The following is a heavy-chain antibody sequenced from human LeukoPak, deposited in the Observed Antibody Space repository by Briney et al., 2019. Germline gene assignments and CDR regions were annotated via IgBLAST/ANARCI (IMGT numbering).Heavy chain of an antibody. V-gene: IGHV3-43D*03. CDR3: AKDYDSDLYYFDY. CDR2: ISWDGGST. Sequence: GGSLRLSCAVSGFTFDDYAMHWVRQAPGKGLEWVSLISWDGGSTYYADSVKGRFTISRDNSKNSLYLQMNSLRAEDTALYYCAKDYDSDLYYFDYWGQGTLVTVSS. D-gene: IGHD2-21*02. J-gene: IGHJ4*02. CDR1: GFTFDDYA.